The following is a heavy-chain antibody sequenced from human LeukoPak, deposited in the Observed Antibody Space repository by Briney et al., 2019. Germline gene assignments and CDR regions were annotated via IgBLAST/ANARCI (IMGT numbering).Heavy chain of an antibody. CDR1: GGPISSSYW. CDR2: IYHSGST. CDR3: ARVGYVETTVVTPINYYFAMDV. Sequence: SGTLSLTCAVSGGPISSSYWWSWVRQPPGKGLEWIGEIYHSGSTNYNPSLKSRVTISVDKSNNQFSLRLSSVTAADTAVYYCARVGYVETTVVTPINYYFAMDVWGQGTTVTVSS. V-gene: IGHV4-4*02. D-gene: IGHD4-23*01. J-gene: IGHJ6*02.